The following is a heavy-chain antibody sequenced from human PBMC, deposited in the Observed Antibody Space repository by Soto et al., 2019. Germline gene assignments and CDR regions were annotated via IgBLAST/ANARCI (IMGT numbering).Heavy chain of an antibody. CDR1: GFTFSDYY. J-gene: IGHJ4*02. CDR2: ISSSSSYT. CDR3: ERKSYAAAGTFDY. Sequence: GGSLRLSCAASGFTFSDYYMSWIRQAPGKGLEWVSYISSSSSYTNYADSVKGRFTISRDNAKNSLYLQMNSLRAEDTAVYYCERKSYAAAGTFDYWGQGTLVTVSS. D-gene: IGHD6-13*01. V-gene: IGHV3-11*06.